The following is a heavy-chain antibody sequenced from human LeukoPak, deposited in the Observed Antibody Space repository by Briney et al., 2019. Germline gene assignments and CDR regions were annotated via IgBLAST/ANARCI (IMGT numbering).Heavy chain of an antibody. CDR3: AKVPFPYGGNSGIDWYFDL. D-gene: IGHD4-23*01. V-gene: IGHV3-23*01. CDR2: ISGSGGST. Sequence: SGGFLRLSCAASGFTFSSYAMSWVRQAPGKGLEWVSAISGSGGSTYYADSVKGRFTISRDNSKNTLYLQMNSLRAEDTAVYYCAKVPFPYGGNSGIDWYFDLWGRGTLVTVSS. CDR1: GFTFSSYA. J-gene: IGHJ2*01.